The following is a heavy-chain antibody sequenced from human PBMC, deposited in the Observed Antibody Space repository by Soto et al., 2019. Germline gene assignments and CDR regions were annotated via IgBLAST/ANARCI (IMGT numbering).Heavy chain of an antibody. CDR3: ARAVGMTTVNLDY. CDR1: GFTFGNYA. CDR2: TSFDGSDK. D-gene: IGHD1-26*01. V-gene: IGHV3-30*04. J-gene: IGHJ4*02. Sequence: LRLSCAASGFTFGNYAMHWVRQAPGKGLEWVAVTSFDGSDKYNADSVKGRFTISRDNSKNTLYLQMSSLRPEDTGVYFCARAVGMTTVNLDYWGQGTLVTVSS.